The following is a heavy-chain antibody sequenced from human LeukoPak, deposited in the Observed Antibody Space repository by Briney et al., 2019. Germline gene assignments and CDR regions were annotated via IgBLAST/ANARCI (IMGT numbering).Heavy chain of an antibody. Sequence: GGSLRLSCAASGFTFFTYGMHWVRQAPGKGLEWFSYISGDSDTVYYTDSVKGRFIISRDNAKKSLYLQMNSLRAEDTAVYYCARQRFGQYFDNWGRGTLVTVSS. D-gene: IGHD3-10*01. J-gene: IGHJ4*02. CDR3: ARQRFGQYFDN. CDR2: ISGDSDTV. V-gene: IGHV3-48*04. CDR1: GFTFFTYG.